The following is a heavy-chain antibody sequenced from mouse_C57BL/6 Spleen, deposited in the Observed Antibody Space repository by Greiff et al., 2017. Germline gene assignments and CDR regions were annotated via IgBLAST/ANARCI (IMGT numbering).Heavy chain of an antibody. CDR2: INPSSGYT. D-gene: IGHD1-1*01. CDR3: ARISITTVVVPDY. Sequence: VQVVESGAELAKPGASVKLSCKASGYTFTSYWMHWVKQRPGQGLEWIGYINPSSGYTKYNQKFNDKATLTADKSSSTAYMQLSSLTYEDSAVYYCARISITTVVVPDYWGQGTTLTVSS. V-gene: IGHV1-7*01. CDR1: GYTFTSYW. J-gene: IGHJ2*01.